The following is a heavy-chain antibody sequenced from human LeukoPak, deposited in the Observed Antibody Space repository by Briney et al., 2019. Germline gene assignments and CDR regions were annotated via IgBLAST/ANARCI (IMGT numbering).Heavy chain of an antibody. J-gene: IGHJ4*02. Sequence: GGSLRLSCAASGFTFSSYSMNWVRQAPGKGLQWVSYISSSSSTIYYADSVKGRFTISRDNAKNSLYLQMNSLRAEDTAVYYCARDWSRGYSYGQGYWGQGTLVTVPS. CDR1: GFTFSSYS. CDR2: ISSSSSTI. V-gene: IGHV3-48*01. D-gene: IGHD5-18*01. CDR3: ARDWSRGYSYGQGY.